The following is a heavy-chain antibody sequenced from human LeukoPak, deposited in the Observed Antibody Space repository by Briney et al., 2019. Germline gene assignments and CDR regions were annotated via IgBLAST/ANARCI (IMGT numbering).Heavy chain of an antibody. Sequence: GGSLRLSCAASGFTFSTYSMNWVRQAPGKGLKWVSYISSSSNTIYYADSVKGRFTISRDNAKNSLYLQMNSLRDEDTAVFYCARDRHGAYDFDYWGQGTLVTVSS. CDR1: GFTFSTYS. D-gene: IGHD4-17*01. CDR2: ISSSSNTI. J-gene: IGHJ4*02. CDR3: ARDRHGAYDFDY. V-gene: IGHV3-48*02.